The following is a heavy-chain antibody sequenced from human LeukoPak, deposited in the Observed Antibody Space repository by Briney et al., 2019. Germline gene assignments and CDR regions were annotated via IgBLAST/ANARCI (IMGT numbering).Heavy chain of an antibody. Sequence: GASVKVSCKASGYTFTSYYMHWVRLAPGQGLEWIGWISAYNGNTDYAQKLQGRVTMTTDTTTSTAYMELRSLRSDDTAVYYCARDATLSRGGSGIYWPFDFWGQGTLVTVSS. J-gene: IGHJ4*02. CDR2: ISAYNGNT. CDR3: ARDATLSRGGSGIYWPFDF. V-gene: IGHV1-18*04. D-gene: IGHD3-10*01. CDR1: GYTFTSYY.